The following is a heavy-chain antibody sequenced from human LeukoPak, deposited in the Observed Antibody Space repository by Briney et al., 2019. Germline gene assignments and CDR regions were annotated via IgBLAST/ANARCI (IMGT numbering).Heavy chain of an antibody. J-gene: IGHJ2*01. Sequence: APVKVSCKASGYTFTNYGISWVRQAPGHGLEWMGWISAYNGKTNYAQKLQGRVIMTTDTSTSTAYMELRSLSSDDTAVYYCARDFHGDYTSDLWGRGTLVTVPS. CDR1: GYTFTNYG. CDR3: ARDFHGDYTSDL. V-gene: IGHV1-18*01. CDR2: ISAYNGKT. D-gene: IGHD4-17*01.